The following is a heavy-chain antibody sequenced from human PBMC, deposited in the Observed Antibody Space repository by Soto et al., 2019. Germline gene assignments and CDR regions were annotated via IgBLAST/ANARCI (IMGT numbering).Heavy chain of an antibody. Sequence: QVQLVQSGAEVKKPGSSVNVSCKTSGGTFGNTAVTWVRQAPGQGLEWMGGIVPMFGTANYAQKFQGRVTITADESTNTAYMELRSLRFDDTAVYYCARDGDPGYTFWSGPLGGGRFDPWGQGTLVTVSS. CDR1: GGTFGNTA. D-gene: IGHD3-3*01. J-gene: IGHJ5*02. CDR3: ARDGDPGYTFWSGPLGGGRFDP. V-gene: IGHV1-69*12. CDR2: IVPMFGTA.